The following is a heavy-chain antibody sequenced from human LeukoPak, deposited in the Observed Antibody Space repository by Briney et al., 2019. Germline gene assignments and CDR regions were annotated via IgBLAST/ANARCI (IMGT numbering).Heavy chain of an antibody. D-gene: IGHD1-14*01. CDR2: IDKDGRST. Sequence: GRSLRLSCAASGFTLGAFAMHWVRQAPGKGLEWVSLIDKDGRSTYYADSVKGRFTISRDNSKNSLYLQMNSLRTEDTALYYCATWAFYHSQDVWGQGTTVTVSS. V-gene: IGHV3-43*02. J-gene: IGHJ6*02. CDR3: ATWAFYHSQDV. CDR1: GFTLGAFA.